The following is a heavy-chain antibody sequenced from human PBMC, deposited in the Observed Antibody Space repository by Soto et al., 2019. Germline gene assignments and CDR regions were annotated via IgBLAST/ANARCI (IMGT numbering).Heavy chain of an antibody. J-gene: IGHJ6*02. CDR2: ISSTGNTI. D-gene: IGHD2-2*03. CDR1: GFTFSTYS. CDR3: ARLNGYCVSTNCHGYYGMDV. Sequence: GGSLRLSCAASGFTFSTYSMNWVRQAPGKGLEWVSYISSTGNTIYYPDSVKGRFTISRDTAKKSLYLQMNSLRAEDTAVYYCARLNGYCVSTNCHGYYGMDVWGQGTTVTVSS. V-gene: IGHV3-48*04.